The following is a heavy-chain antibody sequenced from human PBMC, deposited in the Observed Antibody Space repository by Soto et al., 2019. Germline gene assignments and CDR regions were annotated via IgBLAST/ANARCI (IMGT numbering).Heavy chain of an antibody. Sequence: PGWSLRLSCAASGFTFSSYGMHWVRQAPGKGLEWVAVIWYDGSNKYYADSVKGRFTISRDNSKNTLYLQMNSLRAEDTAVYYCARDTDPQYDRSGYYDLWGQGTLVTVSS. CDR2: IWYDGSNK. CDR1: GFTFSSYG. CDR3: ARDTDPQYDRSGYYDL. V-gene: IGHV3-33*01. J-gene: IGHJ5*02. D-gene: IGHD3-22*01.